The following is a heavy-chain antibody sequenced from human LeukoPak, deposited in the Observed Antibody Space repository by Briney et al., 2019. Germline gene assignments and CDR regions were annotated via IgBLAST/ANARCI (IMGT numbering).Heavy chain of an antibody. CDR3: AKESLPYGSGAFDI. D-gene: IGHD3-10*01. CDR1: GFAFSSYG. CDR2: ITDSGDIT. V-gene: IGHV3-23*01. Sequence: GGSLRLSCAASGFAFSSYGMSWVRQAPGKGLEGVSTITDSGDITYYADSVKGRFTISRDNSKNTVYLQMNSLRAEETAIYYCAKESLPYGSGAFDIWGQGTMVTVSS. J-gene: IGHJ3*02.